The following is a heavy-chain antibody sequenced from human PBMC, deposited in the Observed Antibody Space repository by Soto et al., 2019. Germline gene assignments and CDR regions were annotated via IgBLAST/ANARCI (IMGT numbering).Heavy chain of an antibody. CDR1: GFTFSSYW. CDR3: ARDGRGQLVPHFDY. CDR2: IKQDGSEK. D-gene: IGHD6-13*01. Sequence: ESGGGLVQPGGSLRLSCAASGFTFSSYWMSWVRQAPGKGLEWVANIKQDGSEKYYVDSVKGRFTISRDNAKNSLYLQMNSLRAEDTAVYYCARDGRGQLVPHFDYWGQGTLVTVSS. J-gene: IGHJ4*02. V-gene: IGHV3-7*05.